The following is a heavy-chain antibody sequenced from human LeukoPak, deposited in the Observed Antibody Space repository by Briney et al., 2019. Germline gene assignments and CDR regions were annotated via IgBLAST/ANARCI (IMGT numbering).Heavy chain of an antibody. V-gene: IGHV1-69*01. CDR1: GGTFSSYA. Sequence: PVKVSCKASGGTFSSYAISWVRQAPGQGVEGMGGIIPIFGTANYAQKFQGRVTITADESTSTAYMELSSLRSEDTAVYYCARGEEGYYFDYWGQGTLVTVSS. J-gene: IGHJ4*02. CDR2: IIPIFGTA. CDR3: ARGEEGYYFDY.